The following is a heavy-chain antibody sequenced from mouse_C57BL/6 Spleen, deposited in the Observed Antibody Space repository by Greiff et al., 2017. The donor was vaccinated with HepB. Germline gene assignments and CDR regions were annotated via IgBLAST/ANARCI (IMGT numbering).Heavy chain of an antibody. J-gene: IGHJ2*01. CDR1: GYAFTNYL. D-gene: IGHD3-2*02. CDR2: INPGSGGT. Sequence: VQLQQSGAELVRPGTSVKVSCKASGYAFTNYLIEWVKQRPGQGLEWIGVINPGSGGTNYNEKFKGKATLTADKSSSTAYMQLSSLTSEDSAVYFCAREGDSSGYTYWGQGTTLTVSS. CDR3: AREGDSSGYTY. V-gene: IGHV1-54*01.